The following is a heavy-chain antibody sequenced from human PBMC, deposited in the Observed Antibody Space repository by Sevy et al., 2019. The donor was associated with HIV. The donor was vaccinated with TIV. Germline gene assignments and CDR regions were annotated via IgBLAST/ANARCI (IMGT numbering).Heavy chain of an antibody. CDR2: IIPIFGTA. CDR3: WLSGLYYYGMDV. J-gene: IGHJ6*02. Sequence: ASVKVSCKASGGTFSSYAISWVRQAPGQGLEWMGGIIPIFGTANYAQKFQGRVTITADESTSTAYMELSSLRSEDTAVYYCWLSGLYYYGMDVWGQGTTVTVSS. CDR1: GGTFSSYA. V-gene: IGHV1-69*13. D-gene: IGHD3-22*01.